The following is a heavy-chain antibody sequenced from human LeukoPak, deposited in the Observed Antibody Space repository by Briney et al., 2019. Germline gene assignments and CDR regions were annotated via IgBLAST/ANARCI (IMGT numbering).Heavy chain of an antibody. CDR3: ARGPSSYTSGLHFDY. D-gene: IGHD6-19*01. J-gene: IGHJ4*02. CDR2: IYSASGNI. CDR1: GGPISSYY. V-gene: IGHV4-4*07. Sequence: PSETLSLTCTVSGGPISSYYWSWVRQPAGKGLEWIGRIYSASGNINYNPSLKSRLTMSLDTSKNQFSLTLSSVTAADAAVYYCARGPSSYTSGLHFDYWGQGALVTVSS.